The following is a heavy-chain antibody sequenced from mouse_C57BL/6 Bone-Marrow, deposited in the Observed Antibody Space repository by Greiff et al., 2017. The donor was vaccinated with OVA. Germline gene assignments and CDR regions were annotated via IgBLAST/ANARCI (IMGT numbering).Heavy chain of an antibody. Sequence: VQLKQSGPELVKPGASVKISCKASGYTFTDYYMNWVKQSHGKSLEWIGDINPNNGGTSYNQKFKGKATLTVDKSSSTAYMELRSLTSEDSAVYYCARRGGIYYDYGFAYWGQGTLVTVSA. CDR2: INPNNGGT. V-gene: IGHV1-26*01. CDR3: ARRGGIYYDYGFAY. CDR1: GYTFTDYY. D-gene: IGHD2-4*01. J-gene: IGHJ3*01.